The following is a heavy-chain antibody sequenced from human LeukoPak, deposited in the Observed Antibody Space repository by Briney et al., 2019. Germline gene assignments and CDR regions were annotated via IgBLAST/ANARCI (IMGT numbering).Heavy chain of an antibody. CDR1: GFTFSSFW. J-gene: IGHJ4*02. V-gene: IGHV3-7*01. CDR2: IDQDGSVR. CDR3: ARDPESSSFDY. D-gene: IGHD6-13*01. Sequence: GSLRLSCVASGFTFSSFWMSWVRQAPGKGLEFVANIDQDGSVRNYVDSVKGRFIISRDNAKDSLYLQMDSLRAEDTAVYFCARDPESSSFDYWGLGTPVTVSS.